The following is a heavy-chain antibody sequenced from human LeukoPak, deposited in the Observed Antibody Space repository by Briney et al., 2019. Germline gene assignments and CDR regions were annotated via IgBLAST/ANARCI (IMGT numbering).Heavy chain of an antibody. D-gene: IGHD3-9*01. CDR1: GGSFSGYY. Sequence: NPSETLSLTCAVYGGSFSGYYWSWIRQPPGKGLEWIGEINHSGSTNYNPSLKSRVTISVATSKNQFSLKLSSVTAADTAVYYCATSGGILTGYHDWGQGTLVTVSS. CDR2: INHSGST. V-gene: IGHV4-34*01. J-gene: IGHJ4*02. CDR3: ATSGGILTGYHD.